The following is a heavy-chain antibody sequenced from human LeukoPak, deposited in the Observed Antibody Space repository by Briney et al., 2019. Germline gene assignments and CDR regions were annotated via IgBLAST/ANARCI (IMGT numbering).Heavy chain of an antibody. CDR1: GFTFSSYA. V-gene: IGHV3-23*01. CDR3: AKDRGRYSGYDYADY. J-gene: IGHJ4*02. D-gene: IGHD5-12*01. CDR2: ISGSGGST. Sequence: PGGSLRLSCAASGFTFSSYAMSWVRQAPGKGLELVSAISGSGGSTYYADSVKGRFTISRDNSKNTLYLQMNSLRAEDTAVYYCAKDRGRYSGYDYADYWGQGTLVTVSS.